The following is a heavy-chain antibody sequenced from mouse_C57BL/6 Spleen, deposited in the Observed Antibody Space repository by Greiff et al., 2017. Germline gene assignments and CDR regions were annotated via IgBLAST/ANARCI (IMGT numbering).Heavy chain of an antibody. D-gene: IGHD1-1*01. CDR3: ATDGYYGVYYFDY. V-gene: IGHV14-4*01. Sequence: VQLQQSGAELVRPGASVKLSCTASGFNIKDDYMHWVKQRPEQGLEWIGWIDPENGDTEYASKFQGKATITADTSSNTAYLQLSSLTSEDTAVYYCATDGYYGVYYFDYWGQGTTLTVSS. CDR1: GFNIKDDY. J-gene: IGHJ2*01. CDR2: IDPENGDT.